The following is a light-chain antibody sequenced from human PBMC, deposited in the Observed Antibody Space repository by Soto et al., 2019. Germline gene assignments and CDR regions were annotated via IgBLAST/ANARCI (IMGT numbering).Light chain of an antibody. CDR2: GAS. V-gene: IGKV3-15*01. J-gene: IGKJ2*01. CDR3: QQLTNFRFT. Sequence: EIVLTQSPATLSVSAGGTVTLSCRASQSIRTNVAWYQQIPGQAPRLLVYGASTRATGVPARFSGSGSGIEFTLTISSLQSEDSAFYYCQQLTNFRFTFGQGTKLDIK. CDR1: QSIRTN.